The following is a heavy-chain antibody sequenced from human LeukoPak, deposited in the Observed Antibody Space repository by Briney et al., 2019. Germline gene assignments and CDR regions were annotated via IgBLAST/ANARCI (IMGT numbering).Heavy chain of an antibody. CDR3: TTGTQSSGWDRDAFDI. D-gene: IGHD6-19*01. J-gene: IGHJ3*02. CDR1: GFTFSNAW. CDR2: IKSKTDGGTT. V-gene: IGHV3-15*01. Sequence: GGSLRLSCAASGFTFSNAWMSWVRQAPGKGLEWVGRIKSKTDGGTTDYAAPVKGRFTISRDDSKNTLYLQMNSLKTEDTAVYYCTTGTQSSGWDRDAFDIWGQGTMVTVSS.